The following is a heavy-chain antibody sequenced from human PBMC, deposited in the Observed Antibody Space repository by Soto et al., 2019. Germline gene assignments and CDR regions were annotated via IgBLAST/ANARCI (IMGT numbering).Heavy chain of an antibody. CDR1: GFTFSSYS. V-gene: IGHV3-48*01. CDR3: ARGSGSYVY. J-gene: IGHJ4*02. CDR2: ISGSSSTI. D-gene: IGHD3-10*01. Sequence: EVQLVESGGGLVQPGGSLRLSCAASGFTFSSYSMNWVRQAPGKGLEWGSYISGSSSTIYYADSVKGRFTISRDNAKNSLYLQMNSLRAEDTAVYYCARGSGSYVYWGQGTLVTVSS.